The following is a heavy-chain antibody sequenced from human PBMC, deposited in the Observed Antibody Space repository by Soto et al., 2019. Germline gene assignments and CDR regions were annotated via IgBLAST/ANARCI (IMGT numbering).Heavy chain of an antibody. CDR2: INHSGST. V-gene: IGHV4-34*01. CDR1: GGSFNGYY. Sequence: SETLSLTCAVYGGSFNGYYWSWIRQPPGKGLEWSGEINHSGSTNYNPSLKSRVTISVDTSKNQFSLKLSSVTAADTAVYYCARGVAAAGSSFRGFDYWGQGTLVTVSS. J-gene: IGHJ4*02. D-gene: IGHD6-13*01. CDR3: ARGVAAAGSSFRGFDY.